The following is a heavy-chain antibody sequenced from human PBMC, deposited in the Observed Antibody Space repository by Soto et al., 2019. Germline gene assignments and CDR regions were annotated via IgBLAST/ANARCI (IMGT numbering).Heavy chain of an antibody. CDR2: IYYSGST. CDR3: ARDRPFKLWSRSYGMDV. V-gene: IGHV4-61*01. Sequence: PSDTLSLTCTVSGGSVSSGSYYWSWIRQPPGKGLEWIGYIYYSGSTNYNPSLKSRVTISVDTSKNQFSLKLSSVTAADTAVYYCARDRPFKLWSRSYGMDVWGQGTTVTVSS. CDR1: GGSVSSGSYY. J-gene: IGHJ6*02. D-gene: IGHD5-18*01.